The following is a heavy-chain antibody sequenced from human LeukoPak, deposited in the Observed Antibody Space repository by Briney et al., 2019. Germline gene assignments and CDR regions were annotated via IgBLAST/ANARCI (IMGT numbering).Heavy chain of an antibody. D-gene: IGHD3-22*01. V-gene: IGHV4-34*01. J-gene: IGHJ4*02. CDR3: ARVPITMIVHDY. Sequence: PSETLSLTCAVYGGSFSGYDWSWIRQPPGKGLEWIGEINHSGSTNYNPSLKSRVTISVDTSKNQFSLKLSSVTAADTAVYYSARVPITMIVHDYWGQGTLVTVSS. CDR1: GGSFSGYD. CDR2: INHSGST.